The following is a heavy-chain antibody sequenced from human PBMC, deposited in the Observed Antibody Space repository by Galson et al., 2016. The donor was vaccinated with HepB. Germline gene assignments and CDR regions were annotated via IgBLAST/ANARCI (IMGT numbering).Heavy chain of an antibody. CDR1: GFTISRYW. CDR3: VRGGGNYAPYDY. J-gene: IGHJ4*01. D-gene: IGHD4-11*01. V-gene: IGHV3-74*01. Sequence: SLRLSCAASGFTISRYWMHWVRQTPGKGLVWVSRIAFDGTTTTYADSVKGRFIISRDNAQNTLDLQMNSLRAEDTAVYYCVRGGGNYAPYDYWGHGTLVTASS. CDR2: IAFDGTTT.